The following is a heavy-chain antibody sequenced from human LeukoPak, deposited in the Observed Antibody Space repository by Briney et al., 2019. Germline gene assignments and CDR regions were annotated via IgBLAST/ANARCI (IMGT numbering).Heavy chain of an antibody. Sequence: GGSLRLSCAASGFAFSNYAMHWVRQAPGKGLEWVAYMRSDGSTKYYADSVKGRFTISRDNSKNTLYVQMNSLRAEDTAVYYCAKGYDSSGFYLDYWGQGTLVTVSS. D-gene: IGHD3-22*01. CDR2: MRSDGSTK. CDR1: GFAFSNYA. V-gene: IGHV3-30*02. J-gene: IGHJ4*02. CDR3: AKGYDSSGFYLDY.